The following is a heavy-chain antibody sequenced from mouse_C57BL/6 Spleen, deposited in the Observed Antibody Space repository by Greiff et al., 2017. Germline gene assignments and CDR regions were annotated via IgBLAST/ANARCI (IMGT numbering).Heavy chain of an antibody. CDR3: ARWDYGYWYFDV. J-gene: IGHJ1*03. V-gene: IGHV1-82*01. D-gene: IGHD1-1*02. CDR2: IYPGDGDT. CDR1: GYAFSSSW. Sequence: QVQLKESGPELVKPGASVKFSCKASGYAFSSSWLNWVKQRPGKGLEWIGRIYPGDGDTNYYGKFKGKATLTADKSSSTAYMQLSSLTSEDSAIYFCARWDYGYWYFDVWGTGTTVTVSS.